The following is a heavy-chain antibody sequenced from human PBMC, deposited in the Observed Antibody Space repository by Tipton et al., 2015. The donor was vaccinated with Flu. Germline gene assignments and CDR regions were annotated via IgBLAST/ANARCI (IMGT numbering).Heavy chain of an antibody. CDR3: ARDGLAFNNYFDY. V-gene: IGHV3-48*01. Sequence: SLRLSCAASGFTFSSYSMNWVRQAPGKGLEWVSHISSSSSTIYYADSVKGRFTISRDNAKNSLYLQMNSLRAEDTAVYYCARDGLAFNNYFDYWGQGTLVTVSS. CDR1: GFTFSSYS. CDR2: ISSSSSTI. J-gene: IGHJ4*02. D-gene: IGHD2-2*03.